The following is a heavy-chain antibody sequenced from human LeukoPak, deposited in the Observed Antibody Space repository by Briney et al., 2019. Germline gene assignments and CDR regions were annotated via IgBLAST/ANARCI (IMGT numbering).Heavy chain of an antibody. CDR1: GGSISSSSYY. V-gene: IGHV4-39*01. CDR3: ARSDGDLGPFFFDY. J-gene: IGHJ4*02. CDR2: IYYSGST. D-gene: IGHD7-27*01. Sequence: SETLSLTCTVSGGSISSSSYYWGWIRQPPGKGLEWIGSIYYSGSTYYNPSLKSRVTISVDTSKNQFSLKLSSVTAADTAVYYCARSDGDLGPFFFDYWGQGTLVTVSS.